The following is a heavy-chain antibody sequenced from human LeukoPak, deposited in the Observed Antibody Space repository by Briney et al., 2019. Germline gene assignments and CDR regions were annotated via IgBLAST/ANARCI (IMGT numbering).Heavy chain of an antibody. V-gene: IGHV3-23*01. D-gene: IGHD6-19*01. Sequence: GGSLRLSCATSGFTSSAYAMNWVRQAPGKGLEWVSAISGSGGGTYYADSVKGRFTISRDNSKNTLYLQMNSLRAEDTAVYYCAKGDSSGDYWGQGTLVTVSS. J-gene: IGHJ4*02. CDR3: AKGDSSGDY. CDR1: GFTSSAYA. CDR2: ISGSGGGT.